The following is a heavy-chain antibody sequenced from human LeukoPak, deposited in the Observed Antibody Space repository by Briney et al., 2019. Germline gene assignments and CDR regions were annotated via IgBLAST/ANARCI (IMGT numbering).Heavy chain of an antibody. D-gene: IGHD4-23*01. V-gene: IGHV4-61*02. CDR1: GGSISSGSYY. CDR2: IYTTGST. Sequence: PSETLSLTCTVSGGSISSGSYYWSWIRQPAGKGLEWIGRIYTTGSTSYSPSLKSRVTISVDTSKNQFSLKLSSVTAADTAVYYCARGGGYGGSLGYWGQGTLVTVSS. J-gene: IGHJ4*02. CDR3: ARGGGYGGSLGY.